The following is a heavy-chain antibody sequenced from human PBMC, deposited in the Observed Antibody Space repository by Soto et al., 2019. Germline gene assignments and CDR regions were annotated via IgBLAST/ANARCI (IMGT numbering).Heavy chain of an antibody. Sequence: PGGSLRLSCAAPGFTFDDYTMHWVRQAPGKGLEWVSLISWDGGSTYYADSVKGRFTISRDNSKNSLYLQMNSLRTEDTALYYCAKHITMILVAPGAFDIWGQATIVTVSS. D-gene: IGHD3-22*01. CDR3: AKHITMILVAPGAFDI. CDR1: GFTFDDYT. J-gene: IGHJ3*02. CDR2: ISWDGGST. V-gene: IGHV3-43*01.